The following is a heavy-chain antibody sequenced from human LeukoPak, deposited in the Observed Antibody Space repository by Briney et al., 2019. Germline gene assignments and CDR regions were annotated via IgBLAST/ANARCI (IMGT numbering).Heavy chain of an antibody. V-gene: IGHV3-30*04. J-gene: IGHJ3*01. Sequence: PGTSLRLSCIASGFTISGDAMHWVRQAPGKGLQWVAHISFDGSYKYYADSVKGRFTISRDNSKNTLYLQMNSLRTDDTALFYCARETLDALDLWGPGTLVTVSS. CDR2: ISFDGSYK. CDR1: GFTISGDA. CDR3: ARETLDALDL.